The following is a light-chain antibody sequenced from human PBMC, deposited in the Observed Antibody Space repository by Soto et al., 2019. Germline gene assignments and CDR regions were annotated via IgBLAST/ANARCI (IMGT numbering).Light chain of an antibody. CDR2: QAS. CDR1: QSISRQ. J-gene: IGKJ1*01. V-gene: IGKV1-5*03. CDR3: QQYQSYWT. Sequence: DIQMTQSPSTLSAPVGDRVSITCRASQSISRQLAWYQQKPGKAPNLLIYQASNLETGVPSMFTGSRSGTEFTLTISSLQPDDLATYYCQQYQSYWTFGQGTKVVVK.